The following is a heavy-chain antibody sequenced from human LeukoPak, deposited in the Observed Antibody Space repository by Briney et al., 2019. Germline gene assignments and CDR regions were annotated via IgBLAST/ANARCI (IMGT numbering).Heavy chain of an antibody. V-gene: IGHV4-34*01. CDR1: GGSFSGYY. CDR2: INHSGST. CDR3: ARQLTDCFDY. J-gene: IGHJ4*02. D-gene: IGHD4/OR15-4a*01. Sequence: PSETLSLTCAVYGGSFSGYYWSWIRQPPGKGLEWIGEINHSGSTNYNPSLKSRVTISVDTSKNQFSLKLSSVTAADTAVYYCARQLTDCFDYWGQGTLVTVSS.